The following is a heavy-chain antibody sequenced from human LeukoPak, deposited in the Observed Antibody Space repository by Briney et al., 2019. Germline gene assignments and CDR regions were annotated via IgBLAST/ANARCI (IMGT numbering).Heavy chain of an antibody. CDR2: INHSGST. V-gene: IGHV4-34*01. CDR3: ARALYCSSTSCGGFDP. CDR1: GGSFSGYY. J-gene: IGHJ5*02. D-gene: IGHD2-2*01. Sequence: SSETLSLTCAVYGGSFSGYYWSWIRQPPGKGLEWIGEINHSGSTNYNPSLKSRATISVDTSKNQFSLKLSSVTAADTAVYYCARALYCSSTSCGGFDPWGQGTLVTVSS.